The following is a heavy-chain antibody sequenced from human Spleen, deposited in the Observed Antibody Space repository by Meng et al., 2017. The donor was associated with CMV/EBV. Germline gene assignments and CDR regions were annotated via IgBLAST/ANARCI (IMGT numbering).Heavy chain of an antibody. V-gene: IGHV1-69*10. J-gene: IGHJ6*02. D-gene: IGHD2-2*01. CDR1: GDTFNSHA. Sequence: SVKVSCKASGDTFNSHAISWVRQAPGQGLEWMGVIIPILGIPNYAQNFQGRVTIIADKSTSTAYMELNSLRSEDTAVYYCAREGCSSTSCYFNYYYGMDVWGQGTTVTVSS. CDR3: AREGCSSTSCYFNYYYGMDV. CDR2: IIPILGIP.